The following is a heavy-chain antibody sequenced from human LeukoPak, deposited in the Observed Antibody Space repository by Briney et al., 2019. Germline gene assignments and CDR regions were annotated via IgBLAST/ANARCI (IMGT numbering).Heavy chain of an antibody. CDR1: GYTFTSYY. CDR2: IIPIFGTA. J-gene: IGHJ4*02. CDR3: ARDGGIAAAHYYFDY. D-gene: IGHD6-13*01. V-gene: IGHV1-69*13. Sequence: SVKVSCKASGYTFTSYYMHWVRQAPGQGLEWMGGIIPIFGTANYAQKFQGRVTITADESTSTAYMELSSLRSEDTAVYYCARDGGIAAAHYYFDYWGQGTLVTVSS.